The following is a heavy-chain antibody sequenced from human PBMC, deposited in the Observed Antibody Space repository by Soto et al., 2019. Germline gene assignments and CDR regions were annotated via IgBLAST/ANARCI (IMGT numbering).Heavy chain of an antibody. D-gene: IGHD2-2*01. CDR1: GYTFTTFW. V-gene: IGHV5-10-1*01. Sequence: GESLKISCTGFGYTFTTFWISWVRQMPGKGLEWMGRIDPRDSYVNYSPSFQGHVTISLDKSISTAYLQWGSLKASDTAMYYCARLFCSTTTCDSWFDPWGQGTLVIV. J-gene: IGHJ5*02. CDR2: IDPRDSYV. CDR3: ARLFCSTTTCDSWFDP.